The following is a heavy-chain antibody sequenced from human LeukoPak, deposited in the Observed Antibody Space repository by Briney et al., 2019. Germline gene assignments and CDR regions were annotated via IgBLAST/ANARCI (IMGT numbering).Heavy chain of an antibody. CDR1: GLIVSNNY. CDR2: LYGGGAT. V-gene: IGHV3-53*01. J-gene: IGHJ5*02. CDR3: AKEDTTSREFDP. Sequence: GGTLSLSCAASGLIVSNNYMSWLPQAPGKGLEWVADLYGGGATFSPKSVKGRFTTSSAITRNTQILQMNHLRAEDTAVYYCAKEDTTSREFDPWGQGTLVTVS. D-gene: IGHD5-18*01.